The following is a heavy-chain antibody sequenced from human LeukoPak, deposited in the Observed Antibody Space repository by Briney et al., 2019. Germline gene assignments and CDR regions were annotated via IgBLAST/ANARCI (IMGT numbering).Heavy chain of an antibody. Sequence: PGGSLRLSCAASGFTFSTNAMGWVRQAPGKGLEWVSGISRSGGSTYYADSVKGRFTISRDNSKNTLYLQMNSLRGEDTAVYYCAKTGSTVTALNWFDPWGQGTLVTVSS. CDR3: AKTGSTVTALNWFDP. CDR2: ISRSGGST. J-gene: IGHJ5*02. CDR1: GFTFSTNA. V-gene: IGHV3-23*01. D-gene: IGHD4-17*01.